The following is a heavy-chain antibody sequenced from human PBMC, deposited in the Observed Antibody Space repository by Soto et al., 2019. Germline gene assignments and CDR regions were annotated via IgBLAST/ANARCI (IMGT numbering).Heavy chain of an antibody. CDR2: ISSSSSTI. D-gene: IGHD5-18*01. V-gene: IGHV3-48*01. CDR1: GFTFGSYS. CDR3: ARDYSSYGPFDY. J-gene: IGHJ4*02. Sequence: PGGSLRLSCAASGFTFGSYSMNWVRQSPGKGLEWVSYISSSSSTIYYADSVKGRFTISRDNAKNSLYLQMNSLRAEDTAVYYCARDYSSYGPFDYWGQGTLVTISS.